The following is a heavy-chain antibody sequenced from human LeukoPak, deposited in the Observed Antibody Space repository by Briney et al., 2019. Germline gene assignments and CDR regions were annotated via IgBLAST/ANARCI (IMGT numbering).Heavy chain of an antibody. CDR1: GFTFGSYW. J-gene: IGHJ4*02. CDR2: IKQDGGEK. Sequence: GGSLRLSCAASGFTFGSYWMSWVRQAPGKGLECVANIKQDGGEKYFADSVRGRFTISRDNAKTSLYLQMDGLRAEDTAVYYCARGGGPAFDYWGQGTLVTVSS. V-gene: IGHV3-7*01. CDR3: ARGGGPAFDY.